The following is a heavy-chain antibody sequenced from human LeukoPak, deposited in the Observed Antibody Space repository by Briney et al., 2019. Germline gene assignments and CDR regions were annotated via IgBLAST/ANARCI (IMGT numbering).Heavy chain of an antibody. Sequence: PETLSLTCTVPGGSISSSYWSWIRQPPGEGLEWIGYIYYSGSTNYKPCLKSRVTISVDTSKNQFSLKLSSVNAAGTGVYYCAGRPITMVRGLVPSYFDLWGQGTVVSVFS. CDR1: GGSISSSY. CDR3: AGRPITMVRGLVPSYFDL. V-gene: IGHV4-59*01. D-gene: IGHD3-10*01. CDR2: IYYSGST. J-gene: IGHJ4*02.